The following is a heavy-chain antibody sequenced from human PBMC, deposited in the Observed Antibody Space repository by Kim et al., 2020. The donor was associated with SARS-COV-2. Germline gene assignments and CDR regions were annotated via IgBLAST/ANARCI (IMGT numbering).Heavy chain of an antibody. CDR2: ISYDGSNK. V-gene: IGHV3-30*18. CDR1: GFTFSSYG. CDR3: AKDSSSSMLVY. J-gene: IGHJ4*02. Sequence: GGSLSLSCAASGFTFSSYGMHWVRQAPGKGLEWVAVISYDGSNKYYADSVKGRFTISRDNSKNTLYLQMNSLRAEDTAVYYCAKDSSSSMLVYWGQGTLVTVSS. D-gene: IGHD6-6*01.